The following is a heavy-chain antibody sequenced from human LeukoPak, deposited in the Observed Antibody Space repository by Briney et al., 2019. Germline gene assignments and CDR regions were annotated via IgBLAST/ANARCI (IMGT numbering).Heavy chain of an antibody. CDR1: GFTFSSYA. V-gene: IGHV3-23*01. CDR2: ISGSGGST. J-gene: IGHJ4*02. CDR3: AKVEEVRGVIFY. D-gene: IGHD3-10*01. Sequence: GSLRLSCAASGFTFSSYAMSWVRQAPGKGLEWVSAISGSGGSTYYADSVKGRFTISRDNSKNTLYLQMNSLRAEDTAVYYCAKVEEVRGVIFYWGQGTLVTVSS.